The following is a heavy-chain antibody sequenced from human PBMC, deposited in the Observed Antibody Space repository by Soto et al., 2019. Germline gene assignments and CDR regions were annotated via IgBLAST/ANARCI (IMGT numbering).Heavy chain of an antibody. CDR1: GFIFSNYV. V-gene: IGHV3-30-3*01. Sequence: QVQLVESGGGVVQPGRSLRLSCAASGFIFSNYVMYWVRQAPGKGLEWVAFMSYDGTTKSYGDSVKGRFTISRDNSKNTLYLQMNSLRPEDTGVYYCAREALWSRYFDYWGQGTLVTVSS. J-gene: IGHJ4*02. D-gene: IGHD3-10*01. CDR3: AREALWSRYFDY. CDR2: MSYDGTTK.